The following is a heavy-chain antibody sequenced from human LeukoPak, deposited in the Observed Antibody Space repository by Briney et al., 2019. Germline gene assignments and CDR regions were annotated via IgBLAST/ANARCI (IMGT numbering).Heavy chain of an antibody. CDR2: INPSGGST. J-gene: IGHJ4*02. CDR1: GYTFTNYY. D-gene: IGHD5-24*01. V-gene: IGHV1-46*01. Sequence: GASVKVSCKASGYTFTNYYIHWVRQAPGQGLEWMGIINPSGGSTNYAQKFQGRVTMTRDMSTNTVYMELSSLRFEDTALYYCARDREMATGGFDYWGQGTLVTVSS. CDR3: ARDREMATGGFDY.